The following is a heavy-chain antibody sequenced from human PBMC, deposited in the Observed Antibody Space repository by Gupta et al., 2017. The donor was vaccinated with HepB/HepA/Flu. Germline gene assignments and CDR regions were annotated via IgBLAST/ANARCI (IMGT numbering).Heavy chain of an antibody. CDR2: ISPYNGNI. V-gene: IGHV1-18*01. CDR1: GDTFTSYG. Sequence: QVQLVQSGAEVKKPGASVKVSCKASGDTFTSYGISWVRQAPGQGLEWMGRISPYNGNIKYVQKFQGRVTMATDTSTRTAYMEVRSLRSDDTAVYYCARDLIDFWSGYYRVPGDNVGGQGTLVTVSS. D-gene: IGHD3-3*01. J-gene: IGHJ4*02. CDR3: ARDLIDFWSGYYRVPGDNV.